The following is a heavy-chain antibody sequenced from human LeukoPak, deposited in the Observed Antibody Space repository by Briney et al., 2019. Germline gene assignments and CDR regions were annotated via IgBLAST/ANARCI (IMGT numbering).Heavy chain of an antibody. Sequence: GGSLRLSCAASGSTFSSYSMNWVRQSPGKGLEWVSYISSSSNTIYYADSVKGRFTISRDNTNNSLYLQMNSLRAEDTAVYYCARDGFDFWSGYPTTVDYWGQGTLVTVSS. CDR2: ISSSSNTI. CDR1: GSTFSSYS. CDR3: ARDGFDFWSGYPTTVDY. V-gene: IGHV3-48*01. J-gene: IGHJ4*02. D-gene: IGHD3-3*01.